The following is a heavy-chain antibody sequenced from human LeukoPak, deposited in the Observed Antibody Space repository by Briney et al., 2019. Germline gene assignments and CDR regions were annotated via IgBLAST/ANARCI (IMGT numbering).Heavy chain of an antibody. Sequence: GESLKISCKGSGYSFTSYWISWVRQMPGKGLEWMGRIDPSDSYTNYSPSFQGHVTISADKSISTAYLQWSSLKASDTAMYYCARLYCSSTSCTSDFDYWGQGTLVTVSS. J-gene: IGHJ4*02. CDR1: GYSFTSYW. CDR2: IDPSDSYT. CDR3: ARLYCSSTSCTSDFDY. V-gene: IGHV5-10-1*01. D-gene: IGHD2-2*01.